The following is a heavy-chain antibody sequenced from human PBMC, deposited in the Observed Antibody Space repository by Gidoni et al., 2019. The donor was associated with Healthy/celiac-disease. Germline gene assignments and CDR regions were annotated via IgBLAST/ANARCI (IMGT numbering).Heavy chain of an antibody. V-gene: IGHV1-8*01. J-gene: IGHJ3*02. CDR1: GYTFTSYD. CDR2: MNPNSGNT. D-gene: IGHD1-26*01. Sequence: QVQLVQSGAEVKKPGASVKVSCKASGYTFTSYDINWVRQATGQGLEWMGWMNPNSGNTGYAQKFQGRVTMTRNTSISTAYMELSSLRSEDTAVYYCARGPSIVGATFSAFDIWGQGTMVTVSS. CDR3: ARGPSIVGATFSAFDI.